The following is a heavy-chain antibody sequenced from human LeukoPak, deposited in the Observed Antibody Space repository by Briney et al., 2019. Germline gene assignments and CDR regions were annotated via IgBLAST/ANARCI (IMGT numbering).Heavy chain of an antibody. J-gene: IGHJ4*02. CDR3: ARYNYYGSSGHLY. Sequence: GGSLRLSCAASGFSFSVYEMHWVRQAPGKGLEWVANINPDGSDKKYVDSVEGRFSISRDNAKNSLFLQMDSLRAEDTAVYYCARYNYYGSSGHLYWGQGTLVTVSS. CDR1: GFSFSVYE. V-gene: IGHV3-7*01. D-gene: IGHD3-22*01. CDR2: INPDGSDK.